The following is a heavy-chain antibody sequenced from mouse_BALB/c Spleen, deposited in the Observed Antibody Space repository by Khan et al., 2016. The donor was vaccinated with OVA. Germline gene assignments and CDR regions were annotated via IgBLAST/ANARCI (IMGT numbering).Heavy chain of an antibody. J-gene: IGHJ3*01. CDR2: IYWDDDK. CDR3: ARREELVPWFAY. V-gene: IGHV8-12*01. D-gene: IGHD1-1*01. Sequence: QVTLKESGPGILQPSQTLSLTCSFSGFSLSSSGMGVSWIRQPSGKGLEWLAHIYWDDDKRYNPSLKSRSTISKDTSSKQVFLKITSVDTADTATSYCARREELVPWFAYWGQGTLVTVSA. CDR1: GFSLSSSGMG.